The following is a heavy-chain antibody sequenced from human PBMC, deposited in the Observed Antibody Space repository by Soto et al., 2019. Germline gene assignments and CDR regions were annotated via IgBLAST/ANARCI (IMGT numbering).Heavy chain of an antibody. D-gene: IGHD3-22*01. J-gene: IGHJ4*02. CDR2: ISAYNGNT. CDR1: GYTFTSYG. Sequence: ASVKVSCKASGYTFTSYGISWVRQAPGQGLEWMGWISAYNGNTNYAQKLQGRVTMTTDTSTSTAYMELSSLRSEDTAVYYCARDPGGSGYYPYFDYWGQGTLVTVSS. CDR3: ARDPGGSGYYPYFDY. V-gene: IGHV1-18*01.